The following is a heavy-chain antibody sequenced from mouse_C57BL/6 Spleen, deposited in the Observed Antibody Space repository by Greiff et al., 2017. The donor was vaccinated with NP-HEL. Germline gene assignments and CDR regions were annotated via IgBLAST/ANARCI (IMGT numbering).Heavy chain of an antibody. J-gene: IGHJ2*01. CDR3: ATDSSGLYFDY. Sequence: EVKLMESGPGLVKPSQSLSLTCSVTGYSITSGYYWNWIRQFPGNKLEWMGYISYDGSNNYNPSLKNRTSITRDTSTNPSFLKFISVTHEYTATFYYATDSSGLYFDYWGQGTTLTVSS. CDR1: GYSITSGYY. D-gene: IGHD3-2*02. V-gene: IGHV3-6*01. CDR2: ISYDGSN.